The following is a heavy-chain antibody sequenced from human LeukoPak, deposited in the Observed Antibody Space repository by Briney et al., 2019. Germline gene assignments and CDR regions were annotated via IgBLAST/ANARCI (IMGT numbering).Heavy chain of an antibody. D-gene: IGHD3-16*01. Sequence: SETLSLTCTVSGGSISSSSYYWGWIRQPPGKGLEWIGSIYYSGSTYYNPSLKSRVTISVDTSKNQFSLKLSSVTAADTAVYYCARTLGAYRAGYFYYYYMDVWGKGTTVTVSS. CDR3: ARTLGAYRAGYFYYYYMDV. V-gene: IGHV4-39*01. CDR1: GGSISSSSYY. J-gene: IGHJ6*03. CDR2: IYYSGST.